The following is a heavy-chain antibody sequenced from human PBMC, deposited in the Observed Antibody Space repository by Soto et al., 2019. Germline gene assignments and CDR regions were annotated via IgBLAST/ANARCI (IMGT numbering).Heavy chain of an antibody. V-gene: IGHV3-23*01. CDR2: IRGSGGST. D-gene: IGHD2-2*01. CDR3: AKVFGVVGAFAFDM. Sequence: GGSLRLSCAASGFTFSSYAMSWVRQAPGKGLEWVSSIRGSGGSTYYADSVKGRFTISRDNSKNTLYVQMNSLRAEDTAVYYWAKVFGVVGAFAFDMGGKGKMVT. CDR1: GFTFSSYA. J-gene: IGHJ3*02.